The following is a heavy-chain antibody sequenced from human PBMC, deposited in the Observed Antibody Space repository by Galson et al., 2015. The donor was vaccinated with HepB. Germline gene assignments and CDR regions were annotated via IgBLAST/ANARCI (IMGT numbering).Heavy chain of an antibody. Sequence: SLRLSCAASGFTFSSYSMNWVRQAPGKGLEWVSSISSSSSYIYYADSVKGRFTISRDNAKNSLYLQMNSLRAEDTAVYYCARDQDFWSPRGAFDIWGQGTMVTVSS. D-gene: IGHD3-3*01. CDR2: ISSSSSYI. J-gene: IGHJ3*02. CDR3: ARDQDFWSPRGAFDI. CDR1: GFTFSSYS. V-gene: IGHV3-21*01.